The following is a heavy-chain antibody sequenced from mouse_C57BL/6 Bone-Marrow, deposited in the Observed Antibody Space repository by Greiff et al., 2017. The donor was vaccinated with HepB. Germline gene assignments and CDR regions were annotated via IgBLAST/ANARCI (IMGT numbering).Heavy chain of an antibody. V-gene: IGHV1-75*01. D-gene: IGHD1-1*01. J-gene: IGHJ4*01. Sequence: QVQLKESGPELVKPGASVKISCKSSGYTFTDYYINWVKQRPGQGLEWIGWIFPGSGSTYYNEKFKGKATLTVDKSSSTAYMLLSSLTSEDSAVYFCARSGLHYYGSSYYYAMDYWGQGTSVTVSS. CDR2: IFPGSGST. CDR3: ARSGLHYYGSSYYYAMDY. CDR1: GYTFTDYY.